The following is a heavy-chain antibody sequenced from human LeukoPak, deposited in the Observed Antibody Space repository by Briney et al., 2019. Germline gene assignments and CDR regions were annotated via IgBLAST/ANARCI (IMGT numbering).Heavy chain of an antibody. Sequence: KPSETLSLTCAVSGYSISSGYYWGWIRQPPGKGLEWIGSIYHSGSTYYNPSLKSRVTISVDTSKSQFSLKLSSVTAADTAVYYCARALGYCSSTSCLYYFDYWGQGTLVTVSS. V-gene: IGHV4-38-2*01. CDR1: GYSISSGYY. D-gene: IGHD2-2*01. J-gene: IGHJ4*02. CDR3: ARALGYCSSTSCLYYFDY. CDR2: IYHSGST.